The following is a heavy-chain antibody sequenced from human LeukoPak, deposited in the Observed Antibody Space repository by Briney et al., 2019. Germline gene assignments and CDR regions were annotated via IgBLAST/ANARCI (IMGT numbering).Heavy chain of an antibody. D-gene: IGHD5-24*01. Sequence: SETLSLTCTVSGGSISSYYWSWIRQPAGKGLEWIGRIYTSGSTNYNPSLKGRVTISVDTSKNQFSLKLSSVTAADTAVYYCARHRREMATKYFDYWGQGTLVTVSS. V-gene: IGHV4-4*07. J-gene: IGHJ4*02. CDR3: ARHRREMATKYFDY. CDR2: IYTSGST. CDR1: GGSISSYY.